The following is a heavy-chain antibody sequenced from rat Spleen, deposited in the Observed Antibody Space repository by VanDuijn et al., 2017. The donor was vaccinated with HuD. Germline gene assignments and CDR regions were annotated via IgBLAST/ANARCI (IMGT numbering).Heavy chain of an antibody. J-gene: IGHJ2*01. D-gene: IGHD1-12*02. V-gene: IGHV2-6*01. CDR3: ARGRYGGSYYYPGAFDY. CDR2: ISSGGNT. CDR1: GFSLTSSS. Sequence: QVQLKESGPGLVQPSQTLSLTCTVSGFSLTSSSVTWVRQPPGKGLEWIATISSGGNTYYNSGVKSRLSISRDTSKNQVFLKMNSLQTEDTAMYFCARGRYGGSYYYPGAFDYWGQGVMVTVSS.